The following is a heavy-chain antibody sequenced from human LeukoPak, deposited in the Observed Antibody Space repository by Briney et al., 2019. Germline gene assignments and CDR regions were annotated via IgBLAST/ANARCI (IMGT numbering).Heavy chain of an antibody. CDR2: ISSTGGST. J-gene: IGHJ6*02. Sequence: GGSLRLSCAASGFTFSTYAMSWVRQAPGKGLEWVSVISSTGGSTFYADSVKGRFTISRDNSKNTLYLQMNSLRAEDTAVYYCAKEVPNDYGDSRVVWGQGTTVTVSS. D-gene: IGHD4-17*01. CDR1: GFTFSTYA. CDR3: AKEVPNDYGDSRVV. V-gene: IGHV3-23*01.